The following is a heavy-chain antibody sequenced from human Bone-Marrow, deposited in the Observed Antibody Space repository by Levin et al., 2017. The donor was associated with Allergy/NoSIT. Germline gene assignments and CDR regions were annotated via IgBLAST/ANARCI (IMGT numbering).Heavy chain of an antibody. CDR3: ARDPFAYNFGSGSYLDY. CDR2: INRGGTST. CDR1: GFAFSNYW. J-gene: IGHJ4*02. D-gene: IGHD3-10*01. V-gene: IGHV3-74*01. Sequence: GGSLRLSCAASGFAFSNYWMHWVRQAPGEGLVWVSRINRGGTSTTYADSVKGRFTISRDNAKNTLYLQMNSLRAEDTAVYYCARDPFAYNFGSGSYLDYWGQGTLVSVSS.